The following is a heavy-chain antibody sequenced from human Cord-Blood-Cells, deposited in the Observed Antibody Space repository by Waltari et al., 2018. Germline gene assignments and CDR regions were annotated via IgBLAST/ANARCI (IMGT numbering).Heavy chain of an antibody. CDR1: GGTFSSYA. V-gene: IGHV1-69*09. D-gene: IGHD5-12*01. CDR3: AATGYSGYYFDY. CDR2: IIPILGIA. J-gene: IGHJ4*02. Sequence: QVQLVQSGAEVKKPGSSVKVSCKASGGTFSSYAISWVRRAPGQGLEWMGRIIPILGIANYAQKFQGRGTITADKSTSTAYMGLSSLISEDTAVYYCAATGYSGYYFDYWGQGTLVTVSS.